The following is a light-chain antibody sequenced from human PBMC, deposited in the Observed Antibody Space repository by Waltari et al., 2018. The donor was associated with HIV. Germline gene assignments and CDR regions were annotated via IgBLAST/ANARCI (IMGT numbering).Light chain of an antibody. Sequence: EVVLTQSPGTLSLSPGERATLSCRASQSVTTSFLVGYQQKFGQAPRFLIYGTSKRATGIPDRFSGSGSGTDFTLTISALEPEDFAVYYCQQFGGSQYTFGQGTKLEIK. CDR3: QQFGGSQYT. J-gene: IGKJ2*01. CDR1: QSVTTSF. CDR2: GTS. V-gene: IGKV3-20*01.